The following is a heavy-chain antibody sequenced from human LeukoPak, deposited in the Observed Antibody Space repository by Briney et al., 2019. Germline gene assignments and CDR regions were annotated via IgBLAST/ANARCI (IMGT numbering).Heavy chain of an antibody. CDR1: GFTVSSNN. CDR3: TSFGPVYYFDY. CDR2: LHRDGST. V-gene: IGHV3-53*01. Sequence: GGSLRLSCAASGFTVSSNNMNWVRQAPGRGPEWVSVLHRDGSTCYADSVKGRFTISRDNSKNTLYLQMNSLRGEDTAVYYCTSFGPVYYFDYWGQGILVTVSS. D-gene: IGHD2-8*01. J-gene: IGHJ4*02.